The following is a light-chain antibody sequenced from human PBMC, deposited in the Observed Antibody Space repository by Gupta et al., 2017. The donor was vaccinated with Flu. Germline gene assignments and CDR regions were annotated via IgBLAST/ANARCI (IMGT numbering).Light chain of an antibody. CDR3: QEYHGYWWT. CDR1: QSIDRW. V-gene: IGKV1-5*03. Sequence: DIQMTQSPSTLSASVGDRVTITCRASQSIDRWLAWYQQKPGKAPKLLIYGASGLESGVPSRFSGSGSGTDFTLTISRLRPDDFATYYCQEYHGYWWTFGQGTQVEI. J-gene: IGKJ1*01. CDR2: GAS.